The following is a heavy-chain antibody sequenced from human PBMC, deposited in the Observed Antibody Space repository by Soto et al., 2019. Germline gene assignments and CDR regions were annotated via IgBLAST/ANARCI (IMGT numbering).Heavy chain of an antibody. CDR2: ISAFNGKT. CDR3: ARDRVPKSSGFFPFDY. CDR1: GYTFNIYG. D-gene: IGHD3-22*01. V-gene: IGHV1-18*01. Sequence: QIQLVQSGAEVKKPGASVKVSCKASGYTFNIYGINWVRQAPGQGLEWMGWISAFNGKTNYAQNVQGSVTMTTDTPTSTAYVELRSLSSEDTAVYYWARDRVPKSSGFFPFDYWGHGTLVTVSS. J-gene: IGHJ4*01.